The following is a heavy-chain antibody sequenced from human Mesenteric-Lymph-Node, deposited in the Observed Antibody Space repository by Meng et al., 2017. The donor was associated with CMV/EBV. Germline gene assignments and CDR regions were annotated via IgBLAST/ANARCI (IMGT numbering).Heavy chain of an antibody. V-gene: IGHV3-66*02. CDR3: AREGGSEAIFGGGSMDV. CDR2: IYSGGTT. J-gene: IGHJ6*02. CDR1: GFTVSVNY. D-gene: IGHD3-3*01. Sequence: GGSLRLSCAASGFTVSVNYMSWVRQAPGKRLEWVSVIYSGGTTYYADSVKGRFTISRDNSKNTLYLQMNSLRGEDTAVYYCAREGGSEAIFGGGSMDVWGQGTTVTVSS.